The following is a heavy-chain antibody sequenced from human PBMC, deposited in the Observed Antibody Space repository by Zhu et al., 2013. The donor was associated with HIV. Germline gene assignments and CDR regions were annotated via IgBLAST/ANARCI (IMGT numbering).Heavy chain of an antibody. CDR1: GYTFIGYY. D-gene: IGHD1-26*01. V-gene: IGHV1-2*02. CDR2: IDPKSGDT. CDR3: ARWEVPITPNARYYVDF. J-gene: IGHJ6*04. Sequence: QVQLVQSGAQVKKPGASVKVSCKASGYTFIGYYVHWVRQAPGEGLEWMGCIDPKSGDTKYSQKFDGRVIMTRDTSITTAYMELHSLRSDDTALYFCARWEVPITPNARYYVDFWGKGTPVTVST.